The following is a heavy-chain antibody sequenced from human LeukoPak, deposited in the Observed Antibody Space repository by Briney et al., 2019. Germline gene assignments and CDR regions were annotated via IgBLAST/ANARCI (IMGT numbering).Heavy chain of an antibody. CDR1: GFTFSSYG. Sequence: GGSLRLSCAASGFTFSSYGMHWVRQAPGKGLEWVAVIWYDGSNKYYADSVKGRFTISRDNSKNTLYLQMHSLRDEDTAVYYCARSGSHYLMDVWGRGTTVTVSS. J-gene: IGHJ6*02. CDR3: ARSGSHYLMDV. CDR2: IWYDGSNK. V-gene: IGHV3-33*01. D-gene: IGHD3-10*01.